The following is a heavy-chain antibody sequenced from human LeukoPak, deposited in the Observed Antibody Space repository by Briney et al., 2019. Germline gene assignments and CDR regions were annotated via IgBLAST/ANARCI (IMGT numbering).Heavy chain of an antibody. D-gene: IGHD3-10*01. J-gene: IGHJ4*02. V-gene: IGHV1-18*01. CDR1: GYTFTSYG. Sequence: ASVKVSCKASGYTFTSYGISWVRQAPGQGLEWMGWISAYNGNTNYAQKLQGRVTMTTDTSTSTAYMELRSLRSDDTAVYFCARDLSGSLYFDYWGQGVLVTVSS. CDR3: ARDLSGSLYFDY. CDR2: ISAYNGNT.